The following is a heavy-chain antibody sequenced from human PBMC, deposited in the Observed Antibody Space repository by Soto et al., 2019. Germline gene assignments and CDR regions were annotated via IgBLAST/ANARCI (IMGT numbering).Heavy chain of an antibody. J-gene: IGHJ3*02. CDR3: ANKPNDAGWLRYDAFDI. D-gene: IGHD5-12*01. V-gene: IGHV3-23*01. CDR2: ISGSGGST. CDR1: GFTFSSYA. Sequence: GGSLRLSCAASGFTFSSYAMSWVRQAPGKGLEWVSAISGSGGSTYYADSVKGRFTISRDNSKNTLYLQMNSLRAEDTAVYYCANKPNDAGWLRYDAFDIWGQGTMVTVSS.